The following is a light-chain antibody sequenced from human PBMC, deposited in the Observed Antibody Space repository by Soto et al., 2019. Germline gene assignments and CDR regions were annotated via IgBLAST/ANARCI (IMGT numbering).Light chain of an antibody. CDR3: ATWDDSLRGPVL. CDR2: RTH. Sequence: QSVLSQAPSASGTPGQRVTISCSGSSSNIGSNYVYWYQQLPEPAPKLLIYRTHQRPSGVPDRFSASKSDTSASLVISGLRSEDEAAYYCATWDDSLRGPVLFGGGTKLTVL. J-gene: IGLJ2*01. CDR1: SSNIGSNY. V-gene: IGLV1-47*01.